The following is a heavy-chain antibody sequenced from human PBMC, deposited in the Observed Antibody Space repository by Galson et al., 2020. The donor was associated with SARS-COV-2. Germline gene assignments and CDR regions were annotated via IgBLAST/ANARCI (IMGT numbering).Heavy chain of an antibody. V-gene: IGHV1-2*02. J-gene: IGHJ6*02. Sequence: ASVKVSCKASGYIFIGYYMHWVRQAPGEGLEWMGWINPNSGVTNYAQKFQGRVTMTRDTSISTVSLELSRLRSDDTAVYYCARENGPYFYAMDVWGQRTTVTVSS. CDR2: INPNSGVT. CDR1: GYIFIGYY. CDR3: ARENGPYFYAMDV.